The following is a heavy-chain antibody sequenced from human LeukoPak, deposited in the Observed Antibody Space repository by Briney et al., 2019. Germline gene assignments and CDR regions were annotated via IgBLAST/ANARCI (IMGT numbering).Heavy chain of an antibody. Sequence: PGRSPRLSCAASGFTFSSYGMHWVRQAPGKGLEWVAVIWYDGSNKYYADSVKGRFTISRDNSKNTLYLQMNSLRAEDTAVYYCARDSSGSYYGYFDYWGQGTLVTVSS. J-gene: IGHJ4*02. CDR1: GFTFSSYG. D-gene: IGHD1-26*01. CDR3: ARDSSGSYYGYFDY. V-gene: IGHV3-33*01. CDR2: IWYDGSNK.